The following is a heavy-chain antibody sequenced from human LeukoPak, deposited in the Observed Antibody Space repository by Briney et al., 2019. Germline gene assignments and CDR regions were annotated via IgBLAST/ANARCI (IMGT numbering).Heavy chain of an antibody. V-gene: IGHV3-74*01. CDR3: ARRSDCSSTSCPFDY. Sequence: GGSLRLSCAASGFTFSSYWMRWVRQAPGKGLVWVSRINSDGSSTSYADSVKGRFTISRDNAKNTLYLQMNSLRAEDTAVYYCARRSDCSSTSCPFDYWGQGTLVTVSS. D-gene: IGHD2-2*01. J-gene: IGHJ4*02. CDR1: GFTFSSYW. CDR2: INSDGSST.